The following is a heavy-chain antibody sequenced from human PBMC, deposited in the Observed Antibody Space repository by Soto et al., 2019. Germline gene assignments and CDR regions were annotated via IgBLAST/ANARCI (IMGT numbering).Heavy chain of an antibody. CDR2: ISDSGFTT. V-gene: IGHV3-23*01. Sequence: EVQLLQSGGGLVQPGGSLRLSCAASGFTFNTYTMSWVRQAPGKGLEWVSSISDSGFTTYSGDSVEGRFTISRDTSKNTLYLQMNSLRAEDTAVYYCAKDLKYYGSWRPTEFDSWGQGTLVTVSS. CDR3: AKDLKYYGSWRPTEFDS. J-gene: IGHJ4*02. D-gene: IGHD3-10*01. CDR1: GFTFNTYT.